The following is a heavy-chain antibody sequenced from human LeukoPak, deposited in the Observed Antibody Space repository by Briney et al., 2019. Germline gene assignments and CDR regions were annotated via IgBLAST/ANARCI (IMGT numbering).Heavy chain of an antibody. CDR3: ASSPGNPYYDFWSGYPDYYYGMDV. Sequence: SETLSLTCTVSGGSISSYYWSWIRQPPGKGLEWIGYIYYSGSTNYNPSLKSRVTISVDTSKNQFSLKLSSVTAADTAVYYCASSPGNPYYDFWSGYPDYYYGMDVWGQGTTVTVSS. CDR2: IYYSGST. V-gene: IGHV4-59*01. D-gene: IGHD3-3*01. CDR1: GGSISSYY. J-gene: IGHJ6*02.